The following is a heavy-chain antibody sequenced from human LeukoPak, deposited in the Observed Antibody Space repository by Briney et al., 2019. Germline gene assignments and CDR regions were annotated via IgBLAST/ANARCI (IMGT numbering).Heavy chain of an antibody. J-gene: IGHJ6*02. Sequence: PGGSLRLSCAASGFTFSSYWMNWARQAPGKGLEWVARLKSKRSGGTSDYAAPVKGRFTISRDDSKETLYLQMNSLTIEDTAVYYCRWEKSFYLGLDVWGQGTTVTVS. V-gene: IGHV3-15*01. D-gene: IGHD3-16*02. CDR1: GFTFSSYW. CDR3: RWEKSFYLGLDV. CDR2: LKSKRSGGTS.